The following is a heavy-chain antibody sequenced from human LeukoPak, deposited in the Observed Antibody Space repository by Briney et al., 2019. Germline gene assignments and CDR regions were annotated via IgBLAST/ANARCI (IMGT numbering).Heavy chain of an antibody. Sequence: PGGSLRLSCATSGFTFSSYAMSWVRQAPGKGLEWVSGIGASGGSTYYADSVKGRFTISRDNSKNTLYLQMNSLRTEDTAVYYRAKAEGYDILTGFDYWGQGTLVTVSS. V-gene: IGHV3-23*01. CDR1: GFTFSSYA. CDR3: AKAEGYDILTGFDY. J-gene: IGHJ4*02. CDR2: IGASGGST. D-gene: IGHD3-9*01.